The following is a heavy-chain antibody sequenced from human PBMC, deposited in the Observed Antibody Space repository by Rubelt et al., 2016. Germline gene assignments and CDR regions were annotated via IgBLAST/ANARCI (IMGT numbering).Heavy chain of an antibody. V-gene: IGHV1-69*01. CDR1: GGTFRSYA. D-gene: IGHD6-13*01. J-gene: IGHJ4*02. Sequence: QVQLVQSGAEVKKPGSSVMVSCKASGGTFRSYAISWVRQAPGQGLEWMGGIIPIFGTATYAQKFQGRVTIIADESTSTSYMELSSLGSEDTAVYCCARRQQLGPFDYWGQGTLVTVSS. CDR2: IIPIFGTA. CDR3: ARRQQLGPFDY.